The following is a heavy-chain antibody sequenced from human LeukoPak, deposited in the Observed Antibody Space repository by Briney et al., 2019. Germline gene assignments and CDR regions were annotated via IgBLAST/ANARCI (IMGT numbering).Heavy chain of an antibody. D-gene: IGHD3-22*01. Sequence: PGGSLRLSCAASGFTFSSYAMHWVRQAPGKGLEWVAVISYDGSNKYYADSVKGRFPISRDNSKNTLYLQMNSLRAEDTAVYYCARAATPLVSGYCDYWGQGTLVTVSS. V-gene: IGHV3-30-3*01. CDR1: GFTFSSYA. CDR3: ARAATPLVSGYCDY. J-gene: IGHJ4*02. CDR2: ISYDGSNK.